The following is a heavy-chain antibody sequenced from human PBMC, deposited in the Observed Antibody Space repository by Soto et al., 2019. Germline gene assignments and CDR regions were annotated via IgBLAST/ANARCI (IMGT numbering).Heavy chain of an antibody. CDR3: AGGRIQPDGGYYGLDV. J-gene: IGHJ6*02. CDR2: INPGSGGT. Sequence: QVQLVQSGAEVKKPGSSVKVSCKTSGYIFTGCYIHWVRLAPGQRLEWMGWINPGSGGTNYAQKFQGRVTMTRDTSISTAYMELNSLRSDDSAVYYCAGGRIQPDGGYYGLDVWGQGTTVTVSS. CDR1: GYIFTGCY. D-gene: IGHD5-18*01. V-gene: IGHV1-2*02.